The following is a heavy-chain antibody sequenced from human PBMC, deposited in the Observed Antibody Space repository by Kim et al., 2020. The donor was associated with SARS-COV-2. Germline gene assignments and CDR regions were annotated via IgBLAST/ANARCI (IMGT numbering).Heavy chain of an antibody. Sequence: SETLSLTCAVSGVSISSSNWWSWVRQPPGKGLEWIGEIYHSGSTNYNASLKSRVTISVDKSKNQLSLKLSSVTAADTAVYYCAREGAYSSGWYRIYYYYMDVWGKGTTVTVSS. V-gene: IGHV4-4*02. CDR1: GVSISSSNW. CDR3: AREGAYSSGWYRIYYYYMDV. J-gene: IGHJ6*03. CDR2: IYHSGST. D-gene: IGHD6-19*01.